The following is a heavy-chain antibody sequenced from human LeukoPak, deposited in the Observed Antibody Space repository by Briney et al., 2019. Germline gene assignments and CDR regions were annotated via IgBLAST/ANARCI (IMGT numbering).Heavy chain of an antibody. D-gene: IGHD5-12*01. CDR1: GGSISSYY. CDR3: ARVRGYEKASFDY. J-gene: IGHJ4*02. V-gene: IGHV4-59*08. Sequence: SETLSLTCTVSGGSISSYYWSWIRQPPGKGLEWIGYIHYSGNTNYNPSLRSRVTISGDTSKNQFSLKLRSVTAADTAVYYCARVRGYEKASFDYWGQGTLVTVSS. CDR2: IHYSGNT.